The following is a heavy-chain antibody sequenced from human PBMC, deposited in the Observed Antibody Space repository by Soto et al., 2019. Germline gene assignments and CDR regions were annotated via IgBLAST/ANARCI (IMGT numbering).Heavy chain of an antibody. CDR3: ARPYDSSGYYGFDY. J-gene: IGHJ4*02. Sequence: NPSETLSLTCTVSGGSISSYYWSWIRQPPGKGLEWIGYIYYSGSTNYNPSLKSRVTISVDTSKNQFSLKLSSVTAADTAVYYCARPYDSSGYYGFDYWGQGTLVTVSS. V-gene: IGHV4-59*01. CDR2: IYYSGST. D-gene: IGHD3-22*01. CDR1: GGSISSYY.